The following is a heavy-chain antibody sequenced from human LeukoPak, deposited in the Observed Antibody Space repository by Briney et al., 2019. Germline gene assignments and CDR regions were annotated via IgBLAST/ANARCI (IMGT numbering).Heavy chain of an antibody. CDR1: GGSISSDDYY. V-gene: IGHV4-30-4*01. CDR2: IYYSGST. Sequence: SETLSLTCTVSGGSISSDDYYWSWIRQPPGKGLEWIGYIYYSGSTYYNPSLKSRVTISVDTSKNQFSLKLSSVTAADTAVYYCASHSAYYYDSSGYWFDPWGQGTLVTVSS. D-gene: IGHD3-22*01. J-gene: IGHJ5*02. CDR3: ASHSAYYYDSSGYWFDP.